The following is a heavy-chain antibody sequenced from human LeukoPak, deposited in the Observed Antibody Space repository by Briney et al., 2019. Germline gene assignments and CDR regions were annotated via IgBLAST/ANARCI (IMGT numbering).Heavy chain of an antibody. CDR1: GFTFSSYG. D-gene: IGHD4-23*01. Sequence: PGGSLRLSCAASGFTFSSYGMHGVRQAPGKGLEWVAVISYDGSNEYYADSVKGRFTISRDNSKNTLYLQMDSLRAEDTAVYYCAKEYTVVTHFDYWGQGTLVIVSS. CDR3: AKEYTVVTHFDY. J-gene: IGHJ4*02. V-gene: IGHV3-30*18. CDR2: ISYDGSNE.